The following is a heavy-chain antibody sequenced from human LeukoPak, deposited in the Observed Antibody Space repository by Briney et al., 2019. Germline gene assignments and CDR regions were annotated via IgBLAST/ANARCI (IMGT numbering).Heavy chain of an antibody. CDR1: GFTFSDYY. D-gene: IGHD2-15*01. Sequence: GGSLRLSCAASGFTFSDYYMSWIRQAPGKGLEWVPYISSSGSTIYYADSVKGRFTISRDNAKNSLYLQMNSLRAEDTAVYYCARTDCSGGSCYRIDYWGQGTLVTVSS. CDR2: ISSSGSTI. CDR3: ARTDCSGGSCYRIDY. J-gene: IGHJ4*02. V-gene: IGHV3-11*01.